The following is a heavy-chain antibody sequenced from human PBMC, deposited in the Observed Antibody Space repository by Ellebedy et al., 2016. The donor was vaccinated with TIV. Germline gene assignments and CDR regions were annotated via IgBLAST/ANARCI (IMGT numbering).Heavy chain of an antibody. Sequence: GESLKISXKGSGYSFTTYWIGWVRQVPGKGLEWMGIIYPGDSDTRYSPSFQGQVTISADKSISTAYLQWSSLKASDTAMYYCARQDSDYVIDYWGQGTLVTVSS. D-gene: IGHD4-11*01. CDR1: GYSFTTYW. J-gene: IGHJ4*02. CDR3: ARQDSDYVIDY. V-gene: IGHV5-51*01. CDR2: IYPGDSDT.